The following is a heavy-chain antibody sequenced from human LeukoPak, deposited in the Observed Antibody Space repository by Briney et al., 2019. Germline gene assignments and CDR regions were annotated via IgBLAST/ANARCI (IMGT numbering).Heavy chain of an antibody. CDR3: AREGPLQIVVVPAAIGVYAFDI. CDR2: IYYSGST. D-gene: IGHD2-2*01. V-gene: IGHV4-31*03. CDR1: GGSISSGGYY. J-gene: IGHJ3*02. Sequence: SETLSLTCTVSGGSISSGGYYWSWIRQHPGKGLEWIGYIYYSGSTYYNPSLKSRVTISVDTSKNQFSLKLSSVTAADTAVYYCAREGPLQIVVVPAAIGVYAFDIWGQGTMVTVSS.